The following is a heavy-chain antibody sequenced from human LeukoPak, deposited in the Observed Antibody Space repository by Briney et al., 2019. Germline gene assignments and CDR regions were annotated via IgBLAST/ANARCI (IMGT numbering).Heavy chain of an antibody. D-gene: IGHD1-7*01. CDR3: SPYDWNYLGDY. CDR2: ISWDGGST. V-gene: IGHV3-43*01. Sequence: GGSLRLSCAASRFTFRNYPMHWVRRAPGGGLEWVSLISWDGGSTYYAVSVKGRFTISRDNSKNSLYLQMNNLRTEDTAFYYCSPYDWNYLGDYWGQGTLVTVSS. CDR1: RFTFRNYP. J-gene: IGHJ4*02.